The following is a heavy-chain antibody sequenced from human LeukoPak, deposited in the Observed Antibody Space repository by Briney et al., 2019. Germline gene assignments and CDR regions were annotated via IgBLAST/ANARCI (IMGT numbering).Heavy chain of an antibody. CDR3: ARVTGYMTEDYFDY. Sequence: SETLSLTCTVSGGSISSYYWSWIRHPPRKGLEWIGYIYYSGSTNYNPSLKRRVTISVDTSKNQFSLRLSSVTAADTAVYYCARVTGYMTEDYFDYWGQGTLITVSS. D-gene: IGHD6-13*01. V-gene: IGHV4-59*01. CDR2: IYYSGST. CDR1: GGSISSYY. J-gene: IGHJ4*02.